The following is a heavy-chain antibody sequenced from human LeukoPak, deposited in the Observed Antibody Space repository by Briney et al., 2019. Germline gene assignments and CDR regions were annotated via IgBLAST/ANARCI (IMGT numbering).Heavy chain of an antibody. V-gene: IGHV4-30-2*01. CDR1: GGSISSGGYS. Sequence: SETLSLTCAVSGGSISSGGYSWSWIRQPPGKGLEWIGYIYHSGSTYYNPSLKSRVTISVDKSTNQFSLRLSSVTAADTAVYYCANSNWNRGGYWGQGTLVTVSS. D-gene: IGHD1/OR15-1a*01. CDR3: ANSNWNRGGY. J-gene: IGHJ4*02. CDR2: IYHSGST.